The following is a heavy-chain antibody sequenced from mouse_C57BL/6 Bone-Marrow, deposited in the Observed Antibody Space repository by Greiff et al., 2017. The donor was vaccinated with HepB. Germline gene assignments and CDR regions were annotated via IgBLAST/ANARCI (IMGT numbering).Heavy chain of an antibody. CDR3: TRDKGSTFAY. Sequence: EVKLVESGGGLVKPGGSLKLSCAASGFTFSSYAMSWVRQTPEKRLEWVAYISSGGDYIYYADTVKGRFTISRDNARNTLYLQMSSLKSEDTAMYYCTRDKGSTFAYWGQGTLVTVSA. V-gene: IGHV5-9-1*02. CDR1: GFTFSSYA. J-gene: IGHJ3*01. D-gene: IGHD1-1*01. CDR2: ISSGGDYI.